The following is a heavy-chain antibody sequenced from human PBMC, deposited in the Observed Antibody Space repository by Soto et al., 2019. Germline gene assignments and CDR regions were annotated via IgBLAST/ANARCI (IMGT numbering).Heavy chain of an antibody. D-gene: IGHD1-1*01. CDR1: GFTFSSYW. V-gene: IGHV3-7*01. J-gene: IGHJ6*03. CDR2: IKQDGSEK. Sequence: GGSLRLSCAASGFTFSSYWMSWVRQAPGKGLEWVANIKQDGSEKYYVDSVKGRFTISRDNAKNSLYLQMNSLRAEDTAVYYCAREKVQLERLAGDYYYYMDVWGKGTTVTVSS. CDR3: AREKVQLERLAGDYYYYMDV.